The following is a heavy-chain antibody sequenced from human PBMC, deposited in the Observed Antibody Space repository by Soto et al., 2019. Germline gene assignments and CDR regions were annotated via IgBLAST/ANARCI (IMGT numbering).Heavy chain of an antibody. CDR3: AKVTAPVVSLGDSFDI. Sequence: QVQLVESGGGVVQPGRSLRLSCAASGFTFSSYGIHWVRQAPGKGLEWGAVISYDGSSKYYADSVKGRFTISRDISENIVYLQMNRKASEDTAVYYCAKVTAPVVSLGDSFDIWGHGTMVTVSS. D-gene: IGHD2-2*01. V-gene: IGHV3-30*18. J-gene: IGHJ3*02. CDR2: ISYDGSSK. CDR1: GFTFSSYG.